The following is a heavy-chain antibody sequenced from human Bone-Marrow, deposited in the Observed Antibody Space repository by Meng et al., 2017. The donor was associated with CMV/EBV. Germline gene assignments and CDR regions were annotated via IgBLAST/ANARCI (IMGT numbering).Heavy chain of an antibody. CDR1: GGSISSYY. J-gene: IGHJ6*02. V-gene: IGHV4-59*12. CDR2: IYYSGST. CDR3: ARVGRLTTLNYYYGMDV. D-gene: IGHD4-11*01. Sequence: SETLSLTCTVSGGSISSYYWSWIRQPPGKGLEWIGYIYYSGSTNYNPSLKSRVTISVDTSKNQFSLKLSSVTAADTAVYYCARVGRLTTLNYYYGMDVWGQGTTVTVSS.